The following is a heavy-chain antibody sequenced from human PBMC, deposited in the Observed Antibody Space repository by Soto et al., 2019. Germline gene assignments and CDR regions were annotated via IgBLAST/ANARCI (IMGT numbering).Heavy chain of an antibody. CDR2: ISFDGSNQ. D-gene: IGHD3-22*01. J-gene: IGHJ4*02. V-gene: IGHV3-30-3*01. CDR3: ARDSRGSEYVPIPSFFGH. Sequence: PVGSLRLSCAASGFTFSSYAMHWVRQAPGRGLEWVAVISFDGSNQFYADSVRGRFTISRDTSKSTLYLQLNSLRAEDTAIFYCARDSRGSEYVPIPSFFGHWGQGTQVTVSS. CDR1: GFTFSSYA.